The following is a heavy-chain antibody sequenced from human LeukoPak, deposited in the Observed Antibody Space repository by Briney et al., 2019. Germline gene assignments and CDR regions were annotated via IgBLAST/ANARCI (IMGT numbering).Heavy chain of an antibody. D-gene: IGHD4-17*01. Sequence: GGSLRLSCAASGFTFSSYSMNWVRQAPGKGLEWVSYISSSSSTIYYADSVKGRFTISRDNAKNSLYLQMNSLRAEDTAVYYCARVDYGESNWFDPWGQGTLVTVSS. CDR3: ARVDYGESNWFDP. V-gene: IGHV3-48*04. CDR2: ISSSSSTI. J-gene: IGHJ5*02. CDR1: GFTFSSYS.